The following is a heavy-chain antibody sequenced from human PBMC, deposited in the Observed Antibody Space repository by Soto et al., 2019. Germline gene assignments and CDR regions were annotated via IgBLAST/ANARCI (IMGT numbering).Heavy chain of an antibody. Sequence: GGSLRLSCAASGFTFRSYAMNWVRQAPGKGLEWVSAISGSAGSTYYADSVKGRFTISRDTSKNTLYLQMNSLRAEDTAVYYCAKGNSWSPALVLDIWGQGTRVTVSS. CDR1: GFTFRSYA. J-gene: IGHJ3*02. CDR2: ISGSAGST. V-gene: IGHV3-23*01. D-gene: IGHD1-7*01. CDR3: AKGNSWSPALVLDI.